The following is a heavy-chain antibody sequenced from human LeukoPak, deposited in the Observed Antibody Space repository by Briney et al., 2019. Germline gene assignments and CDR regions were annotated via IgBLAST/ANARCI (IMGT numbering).Heavy chain of an antibody. CDR3: AKIRHYDSSGPFDY. V-gene: IGHV3-23*01. J-gene: IGHJ4*02. D-gene: IGHD3-22*01. Sequence: GGSLRLSCAASGFTFSSYAMSWVRQAPGKGLEWVSAISGSGGSTYYADSVKGRFTISRDNSKNTLYLQMNSLRAEDTAAYYCAKIRHYDSSGPFDYWGQGTLVTVSS. CDR1: GFTFSSYA. CDR2: ISGSGGST.